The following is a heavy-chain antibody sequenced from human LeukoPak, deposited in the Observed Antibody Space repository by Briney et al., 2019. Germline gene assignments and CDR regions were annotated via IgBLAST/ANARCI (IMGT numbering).Heavy chain of an antibody. J-gene: IGHJ4*02. V-gene: IGHV4-38-2*02. CDR2: IYHSGST. Sequence: SETLSLTCTVSGYSISSGYYWGWIRQPPGMGLEWIGSIYHSGSTFYNPSLRSRVTMSADASKNHFSLKMNSVTAADTAVYYCARSLGSSRGRYFDYWGQGTLVTVSS. CDR1: GYSISSGYY. CDR3: ARSLGSSRGRYFDY. D-gene: IGHD6-13*01.